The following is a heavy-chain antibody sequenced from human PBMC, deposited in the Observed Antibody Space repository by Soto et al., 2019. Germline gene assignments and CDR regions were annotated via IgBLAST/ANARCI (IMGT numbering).Heavy chain of an antibody. J-gene: IGHJ6*02. V-gene: IGHV4-30-4*01. CDR3: ARDNILGILYGGMDV. CDR1: GGSISSGDYY. CDR2: IYYSGST. D-gene: IGHD3-3*01. Sequence: SETLSLTCTVSGGSISSGDYYWSWIRQPPGKGLEWIGYIYYSGSTYYNLSLKSRVTISVDTSKNQFSLKLSSVTAADTAVYYCARDNILGILYGGMDVWGQGTTVTVSS.